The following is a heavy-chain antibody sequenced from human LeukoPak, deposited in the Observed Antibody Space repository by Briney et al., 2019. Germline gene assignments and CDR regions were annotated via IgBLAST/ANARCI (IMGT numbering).Heavy chain of an antibody. D-gene: IGHD1-26*01. CDR3: ARGAIVGATSP. CDR2: IYYSGST. Sequence: SETLSLTCTVSGGSISSYYWSWIRQPPGKGLEWIGYIYYSGSTNYNPSLKSRVTISVDTSKNQCSLKLSAVTAADTAVYYCARGAIVGATSPWGQGTLVTVSS. CDR1: GGSISSYY. J-gene: IGHJ5*02. V-gene: IGHV4-59*01.